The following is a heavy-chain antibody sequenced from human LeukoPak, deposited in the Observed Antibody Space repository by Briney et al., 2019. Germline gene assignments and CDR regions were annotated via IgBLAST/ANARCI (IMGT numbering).Heavy chain of an antibody. D-gene: IGHD5-18*01. CDR2: ISSSGTTI. V-gene: IGHV3-11*04. J-gene: IGHJ4*02. CDR3: ARAPWIRVFDY. Sequence: GGSLRLSCAASGFTFSDYYMTWIRQAPGKGLEWVSYISSSGTTIYYADSVKGRFTISRDNAKNSLYLQMNSLRAEDTAVYYCARAPWIRVFDYWGQGTLVTVSS. CDR1: GFTFSDYY.